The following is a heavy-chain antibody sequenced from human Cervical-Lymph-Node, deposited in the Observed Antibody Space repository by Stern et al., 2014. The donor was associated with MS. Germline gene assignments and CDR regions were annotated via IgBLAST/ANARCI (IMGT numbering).Heavy chain of an antibody. J-gene: IGHJ4*02. V-gene: IGHV1-2*04. Sequence: VQLEESGAEVKKPGASVKVSCKASGYTFTGYYMHWVRQAPGQGLEWMGWINPNSGGTNYAQKFQGWVTMTRDTSISTAYMELSRLRSDDTAVYYCARGYCSSTSCSDYFDYWGQGTLVTVSS. CDR2: INPNSGGT. CDR1: GYTFTGYY. CDR3: ARGYCSSTSCSDYFDY. D-gene: IGHD2-2*01.